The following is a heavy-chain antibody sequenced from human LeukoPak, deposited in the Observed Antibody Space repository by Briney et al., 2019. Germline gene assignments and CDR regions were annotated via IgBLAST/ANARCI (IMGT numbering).Heavy chain of an antibody. D-gene: IGHD6-6*01. J-gene: IGHJ4*02. CDR1: GVSMSSSPYY. CDR3: ARAMSIAARLQTIFDY. V-gene: IGHV4-39*01. CDR2: IYYSGST. Sequence: ASETLSLTCTVSGVSMSSSPYYWGWIRQPPGKGLEWIGSIYYSGSTYYNPSLKSRVTISVDTSNNQFSLNLTSVTAADTAVYYCARAMSIAARLQTIFDYWGQGTLVTVSS.